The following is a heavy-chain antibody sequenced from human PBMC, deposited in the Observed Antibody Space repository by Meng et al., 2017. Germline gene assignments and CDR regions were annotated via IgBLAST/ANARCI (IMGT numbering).Heavy chain of an antibody. CDR2: INHSGST. V-gene: IGHV4-61*01. J-gene: IGHJ4*02. Sequence: SETLSLTCTVSGGSVSSGSYYWSWIRQPPGKGLEWIGEINHSGSTNYNPSLKSRVTISVDTSKNQFSLKLSSVTAADTAVYYCARGVGIAAAGTVFDYWGQGTLVTVSS. CDR3: ARGVGIAAAGTVFDY. CDR1: GGSVSSGSYY. D-gene: IGHD6-13*01.